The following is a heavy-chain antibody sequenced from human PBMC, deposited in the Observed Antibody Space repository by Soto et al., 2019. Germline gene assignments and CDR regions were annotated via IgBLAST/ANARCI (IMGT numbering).Heavy chain of an antibody. CDR3: ASSAGQWLVLGFDY. J-gene: IGHJ4*02. CDR2: ISSSSSYI. D-gene: IGHD6-19*01. Sequence: PGGSLRLSCAASGFTFSSYSMNWVRQAPGKGLEWVSSISSSSSYIYYADSVKGRFTISRDNAKNSLYLQMNSLRAEDTAVYHCASSAGQWLVLGFDYWGQGTLVTVSS. V-gene: IGHV3-21*01. CDR1: GFTFSSYS.